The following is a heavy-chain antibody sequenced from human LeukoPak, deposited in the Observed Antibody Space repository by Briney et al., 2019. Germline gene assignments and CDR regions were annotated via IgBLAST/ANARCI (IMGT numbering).Heavy chain of an antibody. J-gene: IGHJ4*02. Sequence: PGTSLRLSCAASGFTFSKFAMHWVRQAPGRGLEWVANIKHDGSEKYYVDSVKGRFTISRDNAKNSLYLQMNGLRVEDTAVYYCARGYRGYVFYDYWGQGILVTVSS. CDR1: GFTFSKFA. D-gene: IGHD5-12*01. CDR2: IKHDGSEK. CDR3: ARGYRGYVFYDY. V-gene: IGHV3-7*04.